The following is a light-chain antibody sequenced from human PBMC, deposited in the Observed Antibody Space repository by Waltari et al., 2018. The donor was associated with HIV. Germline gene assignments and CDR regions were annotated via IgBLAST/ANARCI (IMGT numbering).Light chain of an antibody. V-gene: IGKV3D-15*01. CDR3: QQYKYWPET. J-gene: IGKJ1*01. CDR1: QNITNK. CDR2: DAS. Sequence: EVVLTQAPSPLSVSLGEGASIPGRASQNITNKLGWYQQKAGPAPRLLIYDASRRATAIPDRFSGSGSGTEFNLTISRLVFEDVAVYVCQQYKYWPETFGQGTKVEIK.